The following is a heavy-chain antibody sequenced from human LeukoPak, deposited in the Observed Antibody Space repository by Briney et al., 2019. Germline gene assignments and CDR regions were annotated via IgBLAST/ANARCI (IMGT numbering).Heavy chain of an antibody. CDR3: ARDWAWGGFDS. V-gene: IGHV3-74*01. CDR2: IKADGTTT. Sequence: GGPLRLSCAGSGFIYCGYWMHWVRPAPGKGLMWVSRIKADGTTTYYAGSVKGRFTVSRDNAKNTLYLQMNSLRDDDTAVYYCARDWAWGGFDSWGQGVLVTVSS. D-gene: IGHD3-16*01. CDR1: GFIYCGYW. J-gene: IGHJ4*02.